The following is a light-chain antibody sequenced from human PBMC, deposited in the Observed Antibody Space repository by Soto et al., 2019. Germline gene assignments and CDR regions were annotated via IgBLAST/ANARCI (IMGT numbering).Light chain of an antibody. CDR1: SSNIGAGYD. CDR2: GNS. CDR3: QSYDSSLRSV. Sequence: QSVLTQPASVSGAPGQRVTISCTGSSSNIGAGYDVHWYQQLPGTAPKLLIYGNSNRPSGVPDRFSGSKSGTSASLAITGLQAEDEADYYCQSYDSSLRSVFVGGTKLTVL. J-gene: IGLJ2*01. V-gene: IGLV1-40*01.